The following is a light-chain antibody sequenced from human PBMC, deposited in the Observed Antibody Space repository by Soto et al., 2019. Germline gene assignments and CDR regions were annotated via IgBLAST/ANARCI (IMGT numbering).Light chain of an antibody. CDR2: DNN. Sequence: QPVLTQPPSVSAAPGQKVTISCSGSSSNIGNNYVSWYQQLPGTAPKLLIYDNNERPSGIPDRFSGSKSGTSATLGITGLQTGDEADYYCATWDSSLSAGVFGGGTKLTVL. J-gene: IGLJ2*01. V-gene: IGLV1-51*01. CDR3: ATWDSSLSAGV. CDR1: SSNIGNNY.